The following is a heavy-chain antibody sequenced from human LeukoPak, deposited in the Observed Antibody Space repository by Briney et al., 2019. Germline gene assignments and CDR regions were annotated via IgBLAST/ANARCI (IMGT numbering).Heavy chain of an antibody. J-gene: IGHJ4*02. V-gene: IGHV3-7*01. CDR2: INERGSET. CDR1: GFMFPNHW. D-gene: IGHD2-15*01. Sequence: PGGPLRLSCAASGFMFPNHWMTWVRQAPGKGLEWVANINERGSETYYADYVKGRFTISRDNTKKSLFLQLNSLSVEDTAMYYCAKDYSFSNFNWGQGTLVTVSS. CDR3: AKDYSFSNFN.